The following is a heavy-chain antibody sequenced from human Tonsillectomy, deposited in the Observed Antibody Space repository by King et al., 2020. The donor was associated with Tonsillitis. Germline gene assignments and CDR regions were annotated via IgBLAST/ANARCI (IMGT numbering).Heavy chain of an antibody. CDR2: ISYDGSNK. J-gene: IGHJ6*02. V-gene: IGHV3-33*05. CDR1: GFTFSSYG. D-gene: IGHD5-18*01. CDR3: ASSTDSYGRHYYYGMDV. Sequence: VQLVESGGGVVQPGRSLRLSCAASGFTFSSYGMHWVRQAPGKGLEWVAVISYDGSNKYYADSVKGRFTISRDNSKNTLYLQMNSLRAEDTAVYYCASSTDSYGRHYYYGMDVWGQGTTVTVSS.